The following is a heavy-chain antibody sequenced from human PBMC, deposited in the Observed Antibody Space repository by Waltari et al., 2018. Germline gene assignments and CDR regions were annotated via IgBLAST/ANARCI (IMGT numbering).Heavy chain of an antibody. J-gene: IGHJ5*02. CDR2: INPNSGGT. CDR1: GYTFTGYY. Sequence: QVQLVQSGAEVKKPGASVKVSCKASGYTFTGYYMHWVRQAPGQGLEWMGWINPNSGGTNYAQKFQGRVTMTRDTSISTAYMELSRLRSDDTAVYYCARDRSIAARPGRGNWFDPWGQGTLVTVSS. D-gene: IGHD6-6*01. V-gene: IGHV1-2*02. CDR3: ARDRSIAARPGRGNWFDP.